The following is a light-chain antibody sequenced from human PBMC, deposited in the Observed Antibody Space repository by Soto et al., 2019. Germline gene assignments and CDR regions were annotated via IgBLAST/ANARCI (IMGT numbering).Light chain of an antibody. CDR1: QDISNY. CDR2: DAS. CDR3: QQYYNPIT. V-gene: IGKV1-33*01. Sequence: DIQMTQSPSSLSASVVDRVTITCQASQDISNYLNWYQQKPGKAPKLLIYDASNLETGVPSRFSGSASGTDFTFTIRSLQPEDIATYYCQQYYNPITFGQGTRLEIK. J-gene: IGKJ5*01.